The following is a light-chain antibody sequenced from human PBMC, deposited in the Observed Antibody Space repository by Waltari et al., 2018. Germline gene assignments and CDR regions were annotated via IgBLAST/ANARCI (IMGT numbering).Light chain of an antibody. CDR3: QQYINWPPIT. V-gene: IGKV3-15*01. J-gene: IGKJ5*01. Sequence: EIVMTQSPATLSVSPGERATLSCRASQNVYTNLAWYQQSPGQPPRLLIYRASTRASGIPARFSGSGSGTEFTLTISSLQSEDSAVYYCQQYINWPPITFGRGTRLEIK. CDR1: QNVYTN. CDR2: RAS.